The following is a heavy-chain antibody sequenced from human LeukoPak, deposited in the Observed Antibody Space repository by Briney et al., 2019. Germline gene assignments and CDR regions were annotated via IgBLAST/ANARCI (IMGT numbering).Heavy chain of an antibody. Sequence: GASVNVSYKASGGTFSSYAISWVRQAPGQGLEWMGRIIPIFGIANYAQKFQGRVTITADKSTSTAYMELRSLRSDDTAVYYCARARGYCSGGSCRHFDYWGQGTLVTVSS. CDR2: IIPIFGIA. D-gene: IGHD2-15*01. CDR1: GGTFSSYA. V-gene: IGHV1-69*04. J-gene: IGHJ4*02. CDR3: ARARGYCSGGSCRHFDY.